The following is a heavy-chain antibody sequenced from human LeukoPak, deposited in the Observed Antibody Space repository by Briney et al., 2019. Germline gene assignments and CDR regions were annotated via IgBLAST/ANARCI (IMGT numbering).Heavy chain of an antibody. V-gene: IGHV4-39*01. Sequence: SETLSLTCTDSSASFNNGHHYRAWIRQPPGKGLEWIGTIHYSGASIFYSPSLESRVTLFAPPSTNQFSLNLRSVTAADTAVYFCAAGGDSAKAGYWGHGTLVTVSS. J-gene: IGHJ4*01. CDR1: SASFNNGHHY. CDR3: AAGGDSAKAGY. CDR2: IHYSGASI. D-gene: IGHD3-16*01.